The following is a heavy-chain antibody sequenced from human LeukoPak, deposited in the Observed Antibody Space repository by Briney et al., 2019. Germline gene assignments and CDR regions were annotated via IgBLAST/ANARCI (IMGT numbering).Heavy chain of an antibody. CDR2: IWYDGSNK. Sequence: PGGSLRPSCAASGFTFSNYGMHWVRQAPGKGLEWVAVIWYDGSNKYYADSVKGRFIISRDNSKNTLYLQMNSLRAEDTAVYYCARDISGYYYFVYWGQGTLVTVSS. D-gene: IGHD3-22*01. CDR3: ARDISGYYYFVY. V-gene: IGHV3-33*01. CDR1: GFTFSNYG. J-gene: IGHJ4*02.